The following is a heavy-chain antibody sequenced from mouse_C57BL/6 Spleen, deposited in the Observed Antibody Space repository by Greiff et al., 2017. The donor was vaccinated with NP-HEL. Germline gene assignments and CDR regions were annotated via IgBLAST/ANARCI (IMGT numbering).Heavy chain of an antibody. Sequence: VQLQQPGAELVKPGASVKLSCKASGYTFTSYWMQWVKQRPGQGLEWIGEIDPSDSYTNYNQKFKGKATLTVDTSSSTAYMQLSSLTSEDSAVYYCARREVPYWGQGTTLTVSS. CDR3: ARREVPY. V-gene: IGHV1-50*01. CDR1: GYTFTSYW. J-gene: IGHJ2*01. CDR2: IDPSDSYT.